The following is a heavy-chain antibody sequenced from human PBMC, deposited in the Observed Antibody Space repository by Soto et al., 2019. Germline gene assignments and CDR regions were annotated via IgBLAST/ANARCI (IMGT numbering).Heavy chain of an antibody. D-gene: IGHD3-3*01. CDR1: GDTFNKYA. Sequence: QVQLEQSGAEVKTLGSSVKVSCKASGDTFNKYAISWVRQAPGQGLEWMGGIIPIFGTANYAPQFQDRVTITADEATSTAYMELTSLKSDDTVVYFCARGARFLEWLSFDHWGQGTLVTVSS. CDR2: IIPIFGTA. J-gene: IGHJ4*02. CDR3: ARGARFLEWLSFDH. V-gene: IGHV1-69*12.